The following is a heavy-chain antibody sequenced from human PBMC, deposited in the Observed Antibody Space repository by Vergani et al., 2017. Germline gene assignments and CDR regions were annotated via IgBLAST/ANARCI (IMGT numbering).Heavy chain of an antibody. J-gene: IGHJ6*02. CDR1: GFTFDDYG. Sequence: EVQLVESGGGVVRPGGSLRLSCAASGFTFDDYGMSWVRQAPGKGLEWVSGINWNGGSTGYADSVKGRFTISRDNAKNSLYLQMNSLRAEDTALYHCARGGLRYFDWLAAMDVWGQGTTVTVSS. CDR2: INWNGGST. V-gene: IGHV3-20*01. D-gene: IGHD3-9*01. CDR3: ARGGLRYFDWLAAMDV.